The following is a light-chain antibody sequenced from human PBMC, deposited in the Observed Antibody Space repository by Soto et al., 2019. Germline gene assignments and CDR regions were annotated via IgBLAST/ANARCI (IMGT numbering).Light chain of an antibody. CDR3: QQYSTFWT. CDR1: QGISSY. Sequence: AIRMTQSPSSLSASTGDRITITCRASQGISSYLAWYQQKPGKXPXXLIYAASTLQSGVPSRFSGSGSGTDFTLTISCLQSEDFATDDCQQYSTFWTFGQGTKVDIK. J-gene: IGKJ1*01. V-gene: IGKV1-8*01. CDR2: AAS.